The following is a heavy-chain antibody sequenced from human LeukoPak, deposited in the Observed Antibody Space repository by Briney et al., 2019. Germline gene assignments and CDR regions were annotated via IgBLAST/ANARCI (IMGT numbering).Heavy chain of an antibody. CDR2: ISGDGGST. J-gene: IGHJ6*02. CDR1: GFTFDDYA. Sequence: GGSLRLSCAASGFTFDDYAMHWVRQAPGKGLEWVSLISGDGGSTYYADSVKGRFTISRDNSKNSLYLQMNSLGTEDTALYYCAKPELRAPYYYGMDVWGQGTTVTVSS. D-gene: IGHD3-3*01. CDR3: AKPELRAPYYYGMDV. V-gene: IGHV3-43*02.